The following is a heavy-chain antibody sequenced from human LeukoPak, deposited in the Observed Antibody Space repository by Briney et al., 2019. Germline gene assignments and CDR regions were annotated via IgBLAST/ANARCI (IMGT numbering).Heavy chain of an antibody. CDR2: ISSSGSTI. D-gene: IGHD4-11*01. J-gene: IGHJ4*02. V-gene: IGHV3-11*01. Sequence: GGSLRLSCAASGFTFSDYYMSWIRQAPGKGLEWVSYISSSGSTIYYADSVKGRFTISRDNAKNSLYLQMNSLRAEDTAVYYCAKDGNANSNQLYYFDYWGQGTLVTVSS. CDR3: AKDGNANSNQLYYFDY. CDR1: GFTFSDYY.